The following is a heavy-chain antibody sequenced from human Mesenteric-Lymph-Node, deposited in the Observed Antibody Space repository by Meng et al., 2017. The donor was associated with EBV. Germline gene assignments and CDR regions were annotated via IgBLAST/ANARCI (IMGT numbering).Heavy chain of an antibody. D-gene: IGHD2-8*01. J-gene: IGHJ5*02. V-gene: IGHV4-61*01. Sequence: QVQLQEPGPGLVKPSETLSLTCTVSGGSVSSGSYYRSWIRQPPGKGLEWIGYIHYGGATNYNPSLSGRVTISIDTPKNQFSLKLSSVTAADTAVYYCAREIVRNWFDPWGQGTLVTVSS. CDR3: AREIVRNWFDP. CDR1: GGSVSSGSYY. CDR2: IHYGGAT.